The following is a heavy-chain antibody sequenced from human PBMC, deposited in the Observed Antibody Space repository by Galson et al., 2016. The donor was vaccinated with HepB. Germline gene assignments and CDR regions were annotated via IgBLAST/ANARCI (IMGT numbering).Heavy chain of an antibody. J-gene: IGHJ4*02. V-gene: IGHV1-18*01. CDR3: ARDLENYDFWSGYYKCLDY. Sequence: SVKVSCKASGYTFTSYGISWVRQAPGQGLEWMGWISAYNGYTNYAQKLQGSVTMTTDTSTSTAYMELRSLRSDDTAVYHCARDLENYDFWSGYYKCLDYWGQGTLVTVSS. D-gene: IGHD3-3*01. CDR1: GYTFTSYG. CDR2: ISAYNGYT.